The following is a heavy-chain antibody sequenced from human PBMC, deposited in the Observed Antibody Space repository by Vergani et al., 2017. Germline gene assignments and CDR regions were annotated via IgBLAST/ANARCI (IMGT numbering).Heavy chain of an antibody. CDR3: ARDLAYCHEGSCAL. CDR1: GFTFNRYG. Sequence: VQLLESGGDLVQPGGSLRLSCVASGFTFNRYGMQWVRQAPGKGLEWVAYVLFDGSNEYYADSVKGRFIVSRDNSTDALYLQMNSLRTDDTAVYYCARDLAYCHEGSCALWGQGSVVTVSS. D-gene: IGHD2-15*01. J-gene: IGHJ4*02. V-gene: IGHV3-30*02. CDR2: VLFDGSNE.